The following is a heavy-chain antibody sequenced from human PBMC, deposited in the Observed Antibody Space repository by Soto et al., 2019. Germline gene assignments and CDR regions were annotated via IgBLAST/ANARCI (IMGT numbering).Heavy chain of an antibody. V-gene: IGHV4-59*01. CDR2: MYKTGST. CDR3: ARDLWGYCGTDCYPLDV. CDR1: GGSISGYY. J-gene: IGHJ6*02. Sequence: AETLSLTCTVSGGSISGYYWSWIRQPPGKGLEWIGYMYKTGSTVYNPSFKSRVTISVDTSKNQFSLKLNSVTAADTAVYYCARDLWGYCGTDCYPLDVWGQGTTVT. D-gene: IGHD2-21*02.